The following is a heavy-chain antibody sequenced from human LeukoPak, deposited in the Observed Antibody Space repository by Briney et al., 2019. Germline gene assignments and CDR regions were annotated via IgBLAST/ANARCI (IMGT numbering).Heavy chain of an antibody. V-gene: IGHV5-51*01. Sequence: GESLKISCKGSGYSFASFWIGWVRQMPGKGLEWMGIIYPGDSDTRYSPSFQGQVTISADKSISTTYVQWSSLKASDTAMYYCASIVVAAAGRGYCYYGMDVWGQGTTVTVSS. J-gene: IGHJ6*02. D-gene: IGHD6-13*01. CDR3: ASIVVAAAGRGYCYYGMDV. CDR2: IYPGDSDT. CDR1: GYSFASFW.